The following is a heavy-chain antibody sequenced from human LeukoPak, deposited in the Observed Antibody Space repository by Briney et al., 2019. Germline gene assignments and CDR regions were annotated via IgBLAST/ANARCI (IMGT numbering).Heavy chain of an antibody. V-gene: IGHV4-39*02. CDR1: GGSISSSSYY. CDR2: IYYSGST. CDR3: ARELAAGEAQYFQH. Sequence: SETLSLTCTVSGGSISSSSYYWGWIRQPPGKGLEWIGSIYYSGSTYYNPSLKSRVTISVDTSKNQFSLKLSSVTAADTAVYYCARELAAGEAQYFQHWGQGTLVTVSS. D-gene: IGHD6-13*01. J-gene: IGHJ1*01.